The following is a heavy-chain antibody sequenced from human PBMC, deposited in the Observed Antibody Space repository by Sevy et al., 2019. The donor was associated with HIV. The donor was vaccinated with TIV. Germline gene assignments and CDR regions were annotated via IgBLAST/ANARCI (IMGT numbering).Heavy chain of an antibody. CDR3: AKSRGRYCSGGSCTFDP. Sequence: GGSLRLSCAASGFTFSSYAMSWVRQAPGKGLEWVSAISGSGGSTYYADSVKGRFTISRDNSKNTLYLQMNSLRAEDTAVYYCAKSRGRYCSGGSCTFDPWGQGTLVTVSS. CDR1: GFTFSSYA. V-gene: IGHV3-23*01. J-gene: IGHJ5*02. D-gene: IGHD2-15*01. CDR2: ISGSGGST.